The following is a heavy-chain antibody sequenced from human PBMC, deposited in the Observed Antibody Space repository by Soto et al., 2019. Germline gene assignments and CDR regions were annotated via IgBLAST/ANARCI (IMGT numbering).Heavy chain of an antibody. V-gene: IGHV1-18*01. Sequence: QVQLVQSGPEVKKPGASVKVSCKTSGYTFTHYVINWVRQAPGQGLDWMGFSTHTGNTKYAQKFEGRVAMTTATSSSTAYMEVRSLRSDDTALYYCASSGEPPLDYWGQGTPVTVSS. CDR1: GYTFTHYV. CDR2: STHTGNT. J-gene: IGHJ4*02. CDR3: ASSGEPPLDY. D-gene: IGHD3-10*01.